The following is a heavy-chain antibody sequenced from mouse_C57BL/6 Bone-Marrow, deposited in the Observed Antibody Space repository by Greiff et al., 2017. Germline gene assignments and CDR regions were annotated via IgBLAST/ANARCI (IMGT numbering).Heavy chain of an antibody. CDR2: INPNNGGT. J-gene: IGHJ4*01. CDR3: ARRGYGSSYVYYAMDY. CDR1: GYTFTDYY. Sequence: EVKLMDSGPELVKPGASVKISCKASGYTFTDYYMNWVKQSHGKSLEWIGDINPNNGGTSYNQKFKGKATLTVDKSSSTAYMELCRLTSEDSAVYYCARRGYGSSYVYYAMDYWGQGTSVTVSS. D-gene: IGHD1-1*01. V-gene: IGHV1-26*01.